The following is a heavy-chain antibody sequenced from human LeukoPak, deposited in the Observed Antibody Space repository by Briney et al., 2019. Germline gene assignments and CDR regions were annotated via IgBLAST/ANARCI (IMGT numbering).Heavy chain of an antibody. Sequence: GGSLRLSCAASGFTFSSYEMNWVRQAPGKGLEWVSYISSSGSTIYYADSVKGRFTISRDNAKSSLYLQMNSLRAEDTAVYYCARAVVAFDYWGQGTLVTVSS. D-gene: IGHD2-2*01. CDR2: ISSSGSTI. V-gene: IGHV3-48*03. J-gene: IGHJ4*02. CDR3: ARAVVAFDY. CDR1: GFTFSSYE.